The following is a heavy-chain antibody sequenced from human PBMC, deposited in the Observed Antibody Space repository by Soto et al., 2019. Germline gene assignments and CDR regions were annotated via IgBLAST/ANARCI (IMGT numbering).Heavy chain of an antibody. CDR3: ARDKITGLFDY. CDR2: IYYSEST. J-gene: IGHJ4*02. Sequence: PSETLSLTCTVSGGSISMSIYYWGWIRQPPGKGLEWIASIYYSESTFYNPSLKSRVTISVDTSRNQFSLKLTSVTAADTAVYYCARDKITGLFDYWGQGTLVTVSS. D-gene: IGHD2-8*02. CDR1: GGSISMSIYY. V-gene: IGHV4-39*02.